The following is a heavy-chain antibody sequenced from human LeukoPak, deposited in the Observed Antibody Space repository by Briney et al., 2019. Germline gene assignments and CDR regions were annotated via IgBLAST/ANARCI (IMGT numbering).Heavy chain of an antibody. J-gene: IGHJ4*02. V-gene: IGHV4-34*01. Sequence: SETLSLTCAVYGGPFSGYYWSWIRQPPGKGLEWIGEINHSGSTNYNPSFKSRVTISVDTSKNQFSLKLSSVTAADTAVYYCARGEFGYYYDSSAYTAFDYCGQGTLVTVSS. CDR2: INHSGST. CDR3: ARGEFGYYYDSSAYTAFDY. D-gene: IGHD3-22*01. CDR1: GGPFSGYY.